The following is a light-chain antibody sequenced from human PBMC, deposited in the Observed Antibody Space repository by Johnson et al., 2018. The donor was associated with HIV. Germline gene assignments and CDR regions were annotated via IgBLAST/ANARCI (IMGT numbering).Light chain of an antibody. J-gene: IGLJ1*01. CDR3: VVWDASLSPHYV. Sequence: QSVLTQPPSVSAAPGQRVNISCSGHSSNIENYFVSWYQQLPGAAPRLLIYEDYNRPSGIPDRFSGSKSGASATLGITGLQTGDEADYYCVVWDASLSPHYVFGTGTTITVL. CDR1: SSNIENYF. V-gene: IGLV1-51*02. CDR2: EDY.